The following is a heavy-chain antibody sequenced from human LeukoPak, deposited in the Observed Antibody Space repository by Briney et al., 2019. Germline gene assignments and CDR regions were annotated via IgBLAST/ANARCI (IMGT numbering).Heavy chain of an antibody. CDR2: ISTSNGSS. D-gene: IGHD3-10*01. J-gene: IGHJ4*02. Sequence: GASVKVSCKASGYTFINYAISWVRQAPGQGLEWMGWISTSNGSSNYAQKFQGRVTMTTDTSTSTAYMELRSLRSDDTAVYYCARVYGSGSYAYSYWGQGTLVIVSS. CDR3: ARVYGSGSYAYSY. CDR1: GYTFINYA. V-gene: IGHV1-18*01.